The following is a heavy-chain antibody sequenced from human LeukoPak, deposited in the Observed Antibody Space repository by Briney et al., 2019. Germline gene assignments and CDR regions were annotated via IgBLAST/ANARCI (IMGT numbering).Heavy chain of an antibody. D-gene: IGHD2-2*01. CDR1: GFTFSSYG. Sequence: GGSLRLSCAASGFTFSSYGMHWVRQAPGKGLEWVAVISYDGSNKYYADSVKGRFTISRDNSKNTLYLQMNSLRSEDTAVYYCARKFSPYCSSTSCYPFDPWGQGTLVTVSS. CDR2: ISYDGSNK. V-gene: IGHV3-30*19. J-gene: IGHJ5*02. CDR3: ARKFSPYCSSTSCYPFDP.